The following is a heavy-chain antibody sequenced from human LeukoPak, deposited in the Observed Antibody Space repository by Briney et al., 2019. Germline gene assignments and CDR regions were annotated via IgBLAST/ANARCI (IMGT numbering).Heavy chain of an antibody. Sequence: SETLSLTCTVSGGSISSSSYYWGWVRQPPGKGLEWIGSIHYSGSTYYILSLKSRIAISLDMSKNQYSLKLTSVTAADTAVYYCARDVGFFDIDYWGQGILVTVSS. CDR3: ARDVGFFDIDY. CDR1: GGSISSSSYY. J-gene: IGHJ4*02. CDR2: IHYSGST. D-gene: IGHD3-9*01. V-gene: IGHV4-39*07.